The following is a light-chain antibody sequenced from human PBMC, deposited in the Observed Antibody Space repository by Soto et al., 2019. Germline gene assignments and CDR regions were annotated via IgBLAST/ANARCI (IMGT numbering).Light chain of an antibody. CDR2: GAS. CDR1: QSVRSN. CDR3: QQYNNWPPIT. Sequence: EVVMMQFPSSLFVFPGGRVTLSFRASQSVRSNLAWYQQKPSQSPRLLIYGASTRATGIPARFSGSGSGTEFTLTISSLQSEDFAVYYCQQYNNWPPITFGQGTQLEIK. J-gene: IGKJ5*01. V-gene: IGKV3-15*01.